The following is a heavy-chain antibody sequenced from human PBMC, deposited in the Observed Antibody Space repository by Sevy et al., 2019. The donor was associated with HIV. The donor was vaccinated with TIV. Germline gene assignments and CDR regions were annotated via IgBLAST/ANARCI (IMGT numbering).Heavy chain of an antibody. CDR1: GFTFSSYA. V-gene: IGHV3-30*04. CDR2: ISYDGSNK. CDR3: ARGDDILTGYYFRFPQLEMYGMDV. J-gene: IGHJ6*02. Sequence: GGSLRLSCAASGFTFSSYAMHWVRQAPGKGLEWVAVISYDGSNKYYADSVKGRFTISRDNSKNTLYLKMNSLRAEDTAVYYCARGDDILTGYYFRFPQLEMYGMDVWGQGTTVTVSS. D-gene: IGHD3-9*01.